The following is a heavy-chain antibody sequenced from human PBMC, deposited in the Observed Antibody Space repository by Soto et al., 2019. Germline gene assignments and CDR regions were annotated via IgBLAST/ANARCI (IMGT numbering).Heavy chain of an antibody. V-gene: IGHV4-31*02. D-gene: IGHD3-10*01. CDR2: TYYRGNT. J-gene: IGHJ4*02. Sequence: QVQLQESGPGLVKPSQTLTLTCTVSDDSITGGGYFWTWIRQLPGKGLEWLGSTYYRGNTFYNPSLTRRGIISLDPSHRRVSLRVTSVTAADTAIYFCARGGSGTYHVWGQGTLVIVSS. CDR3: ARGGSGTYHV. CDR1: DDSITGGGYF.